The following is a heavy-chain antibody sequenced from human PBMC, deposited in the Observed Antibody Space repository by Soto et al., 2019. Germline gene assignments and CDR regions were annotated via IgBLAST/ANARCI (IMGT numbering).Heavy chain of an antibody. CDR3: ARYSSSWSKYLHS. Sequence: SETLSLTCALYGGSFSGYYWSWIRQTPGKRLEGIGDMNLGGSGNYNPSLKSRVTFSMDPSKNQFSLKLESVIAADTAVYYCARYSSSWSKYLHSWGRGSLVTVSS. CDR2: MNLGGSG. CDR1: GGSFSGYY. J-gene: IGHJ1*01. D-gene: IGHD6-13*01. V-gene: IGHV4-34*01.